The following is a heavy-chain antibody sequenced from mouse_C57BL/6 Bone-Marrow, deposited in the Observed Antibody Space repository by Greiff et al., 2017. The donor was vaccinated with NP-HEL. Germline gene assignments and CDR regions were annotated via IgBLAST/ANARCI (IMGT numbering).Heavy chain of an antibody. CDR3: ARGYGTYWYFDD. V-gene: IGHV1-4*01. CDR2: INPSSGYT. D-gene: IGHD1-1*01. CDR1: GYTFTSYT. Sequence: QVQLKESGAELARPGASVKLSCKASGYTFTSYTMHWVKQRPGQGLEWIGYINPSSGYTKYNQKFKDKATMTADKTSSTAYMQLSSLTSEDSAVYYCARGYGTYWYFDDWGTGTTVTVSS. J-gene: IGHJ1*03.